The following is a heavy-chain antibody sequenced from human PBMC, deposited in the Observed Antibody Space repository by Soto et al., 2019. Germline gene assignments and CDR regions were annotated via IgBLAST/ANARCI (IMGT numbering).Heavy chain of an antibody. Sequence: QVQLVESGGGVVQPGRSLRLSYAVSGFTVSTYGMHWVRQAPGKGLEWVAVISRDGGTKYYADSVKGRFTISRDNSRNTLFREMNSLRGADMAVYYCTGEGASGYWGQGTLVTLS. CDR3: TGEGASGY. J-gene: IGHJ4*02. CDR2: ISRDGGTK. D-gene: IGHD2-8*02. CDR1: GFTVSTYG. V-gene: IGHV3-30*03.